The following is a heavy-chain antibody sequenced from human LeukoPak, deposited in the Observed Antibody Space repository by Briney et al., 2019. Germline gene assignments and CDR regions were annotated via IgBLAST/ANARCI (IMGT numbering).Heavy chain of an antibody. J-gene: IGHJ4*02. CDR3: GGPQPREYYYVGGSYPPFAY. CDR1: GYTFTGYY. Sequence: ASVKVSCKASGYTFTGYYMHWVRQAPGQGLEWMGWINPNSGGTNYAQKFQGWVTMTRDTSISTAYMELSRLRSDDTAVYYCGGPQPREYYYVGGSYPPFAYWAQGPLVTVPS. CDR2: INPNSGGT. V-gene: IGHV1-2*04. D-gene: IGHD3-10*01.